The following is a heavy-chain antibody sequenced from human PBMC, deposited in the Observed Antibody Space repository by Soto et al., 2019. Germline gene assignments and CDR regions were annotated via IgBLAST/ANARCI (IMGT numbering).Heavy chain of an antibody. CDR3: AASIFYYGVGV. V-gene: IGHV5-51*01. CDR1: GYTFTNYW. Sequence: GESLKISCKGSGYTFTNYWIGWVRQMPGKGLEWMGIIYPGDSDTKYNPSFQGQVTISADKSITTTYLQWSSLKASDTAIYYCAASIFYYGVGVWGQGTTVTVSS. J-gene: IGHJ6*02. CDR2: IYPGDSDT.